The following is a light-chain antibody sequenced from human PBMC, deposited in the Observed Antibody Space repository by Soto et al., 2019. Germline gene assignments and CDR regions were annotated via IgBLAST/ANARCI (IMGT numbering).Light chain of an antibody. V-gene: IGKV3-20*01. CDR3: QQYGSSMYT. J-gene: IGKJ2*01. CDR2: GAS. Sequence: EIVLTQSPGTLSLSPGERATLSCRASQSVSSNYLAWYQQKPGQAPRLLIYGASSRATGIPDRFSGSGSGTDFTLTISRPEPEDFAVYYCQQYGSSMYTFGQGTKLEIK. CDR1: QSVSSNY.